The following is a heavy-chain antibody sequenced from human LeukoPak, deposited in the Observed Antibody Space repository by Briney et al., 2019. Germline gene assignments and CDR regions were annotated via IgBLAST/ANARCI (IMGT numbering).Heavy chain of an antibody. CDR1: GGSITITNY. CDR2: VNLQGST. V-gene: IGHV4-4*02. Sequence: SETLPLTCGVSGGSITITNYWTWVRQPPGKGLEWIGEVNLQGSTNYNPSLMGRVAISVDTSENHISLQLTSVTAADTAVYYCAREGGPYRPLDYSGQGTLVTVSS. J-gene: IGHJ4*02. CDR3: AREGGPYRPLDY.